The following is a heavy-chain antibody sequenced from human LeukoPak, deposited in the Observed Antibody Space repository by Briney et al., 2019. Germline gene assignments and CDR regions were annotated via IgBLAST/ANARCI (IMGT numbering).Heavy chain of an antibody. Sequence: ASVKVSCKVSGYTLTELSMHWVRQAPGKGLEWMGGFDPEDGETIYAQKFQGRVTMTEDTSTDTAYMELSSLRSEDTAVYYCATGPLGYCSGGSCYPPSYSFDYWGQGTLVTVSS. J-gene: IGHJ4*02. V-gene: IGHV1-24*01. D-gene: IGHD2-15*01. CDR2: FDPEDGET. CDR1: GYTLTELS. CDR3: ATGPLGYCSGGSCYPPSYSFDY.